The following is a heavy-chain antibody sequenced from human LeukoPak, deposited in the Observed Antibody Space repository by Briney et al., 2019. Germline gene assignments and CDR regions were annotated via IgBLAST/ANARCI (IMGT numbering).Heavy chain of an antibody. J-gene: IGHJ4*02. V-gene: IGHV3-23*01. CDR1: GFTFSSYA. CDR2: ISGSGGST. D-gene: IGHD2/OR15-2a*01. CDR3: ARGSTSLSMIGRY. Sequence: PGGSLRLSCAASGFTFSSYAMSWVRQAPGKGLEWVSAISGSGGSTYYADSVKGRFTISRDNSKNTLYLQMNSLRAEDTAVYYCARGSTSLSMIGRYGAQGTLVTVSS.